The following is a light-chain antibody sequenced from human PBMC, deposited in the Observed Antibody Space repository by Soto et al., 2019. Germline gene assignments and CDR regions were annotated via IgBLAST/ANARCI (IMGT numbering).Light chain of an antibody. CDR2: DAS. J-gene: IGKJ5*01. CDR1: QGIRSY. Sequence: AIRMTQSPSSLSASTGDRVTITCRASQGIRSYVAWYQQKPGKAPNLLIYDASSLQSGVPSRFSGSASGTEFTLTISSLQPDDSATYYCQQYNDYSSITFGQGTRLEIK. CDR3: QQYNDYSSIT. V-gene: IGKV1-8*01.